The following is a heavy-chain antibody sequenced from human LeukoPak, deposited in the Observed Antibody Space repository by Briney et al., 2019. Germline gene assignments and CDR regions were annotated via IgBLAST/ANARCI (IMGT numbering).Heavy chain of an antibody. CDR1: GGSISSSSYY. CDR3: ARVITIRGFIFDY. V-gene: IGHV4-61*01. Sequence: MASETLSLTCTVSGGSISSSSYYWSWIRQPPGKGLEWIGYIYYSGSTNYNPSLKSRVTISVDTSKNQFSLHLNSVTAADTAVYYCARVITIRGFIFDYWGQGTLVTVSS. J-gene: IGHJ4*02. D-gene: IGHD3-16*01. CDR2: IYYSGST.